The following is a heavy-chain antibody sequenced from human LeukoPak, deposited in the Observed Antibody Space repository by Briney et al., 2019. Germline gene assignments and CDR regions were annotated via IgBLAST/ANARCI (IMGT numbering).Heavy chain of an antibody. D-gene: IGHD6-19*01. V-gene: IGHV1-3*01. J-gene: IGHJ4*02. CDR3: ARVGSGWDYDY. CDR2: INAGNGNT. Sequence: RASVKVSCKASGYTFTSYAMHWVRQAPGQRLEWMGWINAGNGNTKYSQKFQGRVTITRDTSASTAYMELSSLRSEDTAVYYCARVGSGWDYDYWGQGTLVTVSS. CDR1: GYTFTSYA.